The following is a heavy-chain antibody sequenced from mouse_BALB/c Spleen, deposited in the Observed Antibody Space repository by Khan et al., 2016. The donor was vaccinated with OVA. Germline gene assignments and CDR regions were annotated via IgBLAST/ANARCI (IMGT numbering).Heavy chain of an antibody. V-gene: IGHV1S136*01. J-gene: IGHJ3*01. Sequence: VQLKESGPEVVKPGASVKMSCKASGYTFTSYVMHWVKQKPGQGLEWIGYIYPFNDATKFNEKFNGKATLTSDKSSSTAYMELSSLTSEDSAVNYCATVGSYYVSIVYWGKGTLVTVSA. D-gene: IGHD1-1*01. CDR3: ATVGSYYVSIVY. CDR1: GYTFTSYV. CDR2: IYPFNDAT.